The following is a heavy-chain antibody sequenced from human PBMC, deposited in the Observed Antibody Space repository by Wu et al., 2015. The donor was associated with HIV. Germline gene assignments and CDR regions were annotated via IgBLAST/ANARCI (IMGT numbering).Heavy chain of an antibody. CDR1: GDGFTSYA. D-gene: IGHD6-13*01. Sequence: QDQLVQFGAEVKKPGSSVKVTCKASGDGFTSYAVSWVRQAPGQGFEWVGGIIPLFDSATYAPTLEGRVTITADESTSTSFLQVRSLRSEDTAVYYCARVGGSSWYREFDLWGQGTMVTVSS. V-gene: IGHV1-69*12. CDR3: ARVGGSSWYREFDL. J-gene: IGHJ3*01. CDR2: IIPLFDSA.